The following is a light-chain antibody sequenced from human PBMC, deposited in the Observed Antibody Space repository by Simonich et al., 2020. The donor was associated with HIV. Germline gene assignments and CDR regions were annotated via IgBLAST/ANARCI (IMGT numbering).Light chain of an antibody. J-gene: IGLJ1*01. CDR1: SLRSYY. V-gene: IGLV3-19*01. Sequence: SSELTQDPAVSVSLGQTVRITCQGDSLRSYYASWYQQKPGQAPVLVIYGENNRPSGIADRFSGYNSGNTASLTITGAQAEDEADYYCNSRDSSGNHYVFGTGTKVTVL. CDR3: NSRDSSGNHYV. CDR2: GEN.